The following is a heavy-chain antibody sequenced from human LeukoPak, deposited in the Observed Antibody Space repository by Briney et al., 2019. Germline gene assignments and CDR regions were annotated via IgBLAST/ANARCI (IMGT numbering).Heavy chain of an antibody. CDR3: ARGGMSTYYDSGGYFSY. V-gene: IGHV4-59*01. CDR1: GGSISSYY. CDR2: VSYSGDT. Sequence: SETLSLTCTVYGGSISSYYWSLIRQPPGKGLEWIGYVSYSGDTNYNPSLRSRVTMSVDTSKNQFSLKLSSVSAADTAVYFCARGGMSTYYDSGGYFSYWGQGAPVTVSS. D-gene: IGHD3-22*01. J-gene: IGHJ4*02.